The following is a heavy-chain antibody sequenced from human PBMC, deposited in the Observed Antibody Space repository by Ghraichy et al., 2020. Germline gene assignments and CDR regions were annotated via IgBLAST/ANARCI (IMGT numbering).Heavy chain of an antibody. CDR1: GDTFRRFA. D-gene: IGHD4-23*01. V-gene: IGHV1-69*01. Sequence: NISCTASGDTFRRFAISWVRQAPGQGFEWLGGIIPISGTPTYAQKFQGRVTISADESGTTVYMELSGLGSDDTAFYYCASPRGGGNSGLDYWGQGTLLTVSS. CDR2: IIPISGTP. J-gene: IGHJ4*02. CDR3: ASPRGGGNSGLDY.